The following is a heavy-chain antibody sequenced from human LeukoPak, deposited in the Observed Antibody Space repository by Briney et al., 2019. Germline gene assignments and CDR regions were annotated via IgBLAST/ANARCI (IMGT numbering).Heavy chain of an antibody. CDR3: AASGSYYLVGPLYFDY. V-gene: IGHV3-23*01. CDR1: GFTFSSYA. D-gene: IGHD1-26*01. CDR2: ISGSGGST. Sequence: PGGSLRLSCAASGFTFSSYAMSWVRQAPGKGLEWVSAISGSGGSTYYADSVKGRFTISRDRSKNTLYLQMNSLRAEDTAVYYCAASGSYYLVGPLYFDYWGQGTLVTVSS. J-gene: IGHJ4*02.